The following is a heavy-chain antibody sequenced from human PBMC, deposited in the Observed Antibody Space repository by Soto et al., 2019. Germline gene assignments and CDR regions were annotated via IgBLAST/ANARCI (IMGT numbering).Heavy chain of an antibody. J-gene: IGHJ5*02. V-gene: IGHV4-4*07. CDR3: VRYGTKTLRDWFDP. CDR2: IYATGTT. D-gene: IGHD1-1*01. Sequence: SETLSLTCTVSGASISGFYWSWIRKSAGKGLEWIGRIYATGTTDYNPSLKSRVMMSVDTSKKQFSLKLRSVTAADTAVYYCVRYGTKTLRDWFDPWGQGISVTVSS. CDR1: GASISGFY.